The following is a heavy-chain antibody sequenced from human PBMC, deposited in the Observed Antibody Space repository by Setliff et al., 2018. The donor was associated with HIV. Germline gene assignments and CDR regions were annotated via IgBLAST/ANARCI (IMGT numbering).Heavy chain of an antibody. CDR3: ARARYIVIRGDAGMDV. CDR2: IYTSGLT. CDR1: GGTFSLHY. D-gene: IGHD3-10*01. V-gene: IGHV4-4*07. Sequence: SETLSLTCTVSGGTFSLHYYTWIRQPALKGLEWIGRIYTSGLTNYNPSLKSRVTISVDTSKNQVSLKLSSVTASDTAVYYCARARYIVIRGDAGMDVWGPGTTVTVSS. J-gene: IGHJ6*02.